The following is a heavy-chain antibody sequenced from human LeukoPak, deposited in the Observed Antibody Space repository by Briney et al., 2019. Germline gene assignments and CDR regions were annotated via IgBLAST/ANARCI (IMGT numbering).Heavy chain of an antibody. CDR1: GGTFSSYA. CDR3: ASLRGRHAGAVTAEQGLQYYFDY. V-gene: IGHV1-69*04. Sequence: GSSVKVSCKASGGTFSSYAISWVRQAPGQGLEWMGRIIPILGIANYAQKFQGRVTITADKSTSTAYMELSSLRSEDTAVYYCASLRGRHAGAVTAEQGLQYYFDYWGQGTLVTVSS. CDR2: IIPILGIA. D-gene: IGHD2-21*02. J-gene: IGHJ4*02.